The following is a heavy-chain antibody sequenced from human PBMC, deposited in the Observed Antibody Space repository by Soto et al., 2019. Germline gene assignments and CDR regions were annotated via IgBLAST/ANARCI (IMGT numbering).Heavy chain of an antibody. CDR3: ARDLRNSNYPIHYYYYGMDV. CDR2: INPSGGST. D-gene: IGHD4-4*01. V-gene: IGHV1-46*01. J-gene: IGHJ6*02. CDR1: GYTFTSYY. Sequence: ASVKVSCKASGYTFTSYYIHCVRQAPGQGLEWMGIINPSGGSTSYAQKFQGRVTMTRDTSTSTVYMELSSLRSEDTAVYYCARDLRNSNYPIHYYYYGMDVWGQGTTVTVSS.